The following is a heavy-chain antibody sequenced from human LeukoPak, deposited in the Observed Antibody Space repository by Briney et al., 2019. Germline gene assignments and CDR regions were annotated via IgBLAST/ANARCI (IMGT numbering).Heavy chain of an antibody. CDR3: ARVDYGDYSKDFDY. D-gene: IGHD4-17*01. Sequence: SETLSPTCAVYGGSFSGYYWSWIRQPPGKGLEWIGEINHSGRTNYNPSLESRVTISVDTSKNQFSLKVNSVTAADTAVYYCARVDYGDYSKDFDYWGQGTLVTVSS. CDR2: INHSGRT. CDR1: GGSFSGYY. V-gene: IGHV4-34*01. J-gene: IGHJ4*02.